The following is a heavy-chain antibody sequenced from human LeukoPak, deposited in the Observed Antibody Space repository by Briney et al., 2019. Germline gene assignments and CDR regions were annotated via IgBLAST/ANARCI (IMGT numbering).Heavy chain of an antibody. V-gene: IGHV1-2*02. D-gene: IGHD6-13*01. CDR2: IHPNSGDT. CDR3: AKARRISPAGTDWLDP. CDR1: GYSFTSYY. J-gene: IGHJ5*02. Sequence: ASVKVSCKASGYSFTSYYIHWVRQAPGQGLEWMGWIHPNSGDTKYAQTLQGRVTLTRDTSVTTAYMELSSLRSDDTAVYYCAKARRISPAGTDWLDPWGQGTLVTVSS.